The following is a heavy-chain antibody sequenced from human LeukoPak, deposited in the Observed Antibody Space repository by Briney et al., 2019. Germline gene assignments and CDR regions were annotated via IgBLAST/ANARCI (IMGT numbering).Heavy chain of an antibody. V-gene: IGHV4-39*01. CDR3: ARHGVGASSNWYYFDY. CDR1: GGSIRSSSYY. D-gene: IGHD6-13*01. J-gene: IGHJ4*02. Sequence: SETLSLTCTVSGGSIRSSSYYWGWIRQPPGKGLEWIGSIYYSGSTYYNPSLKSRVTISVGTSKNQFSLKLSSVTAADTAVYYCARHGVGASSNWYYFDYWGQGTLVTVSS. CDR2: IYYSGST.